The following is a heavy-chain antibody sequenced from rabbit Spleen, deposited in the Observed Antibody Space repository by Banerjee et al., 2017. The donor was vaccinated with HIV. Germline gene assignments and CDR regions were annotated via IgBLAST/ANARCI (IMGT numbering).Heavy chain of an antibody. Sequence: QSLEESGGDLVKPGASLTLTCKASGFDLSSYYYMCWVRQAPGKGLEWIACIYTGDGNTYYASWAKGRFTISKTSSTTVTLQMTSLTVADTAIYFCARSAYVSIIAYYNYLHLWGPWHPGHRL. V-gene: IGHV1S40*01. D-gene: IGHD1-1*01. CDR2: IYTGDGNT. CDR1: GFDLSSYYY. J-gene: IGHJ4*01. CDR3: ARSAYVSIIAYYNYLHL.